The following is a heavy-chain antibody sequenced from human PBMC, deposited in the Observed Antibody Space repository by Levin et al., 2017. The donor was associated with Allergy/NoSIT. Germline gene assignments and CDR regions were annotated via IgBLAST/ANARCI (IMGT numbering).Heavy chain of an antibody. CDR1: GGTFSSYA. J-gene: IGHJ4*02. CDR2: IIPIFGTA. V-gene: IGHV1-69*13. D-gene: IGHD1-26*01. CDR3: ARDGDSGSSWVFDY. Sequence: VASVKVSCKASGGTFSSYAISWVRQAPGQGLEWMGGIIPIFGTANYAQKFQGRVTITADESTSTAYMELSSLRSEDTAVYYCARDGDSGSSWVFDYWGQGTLVTVSS.